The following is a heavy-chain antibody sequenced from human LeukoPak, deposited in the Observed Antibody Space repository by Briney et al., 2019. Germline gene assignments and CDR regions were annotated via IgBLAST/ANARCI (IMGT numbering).Heavy chain of an antibody. CDR1: ADSITISYYS. J-gene: IGHJ4*02. D-gene: IGHD3-16*01. CDR2: ISYGVAS. Sequence: SETLSLTFTVPADSITISYYSWAGIRQPPGKGLEWIGKISYGVASYYNPSLQSRVTLSLDTSKSQVSLKLTSVTAADTAVYYCARGVGLTQGGAFDFWGQGTLVTVSS. CDR3: ARGVGLTQGGAFDF. V-gene: IGHV4-39*07.